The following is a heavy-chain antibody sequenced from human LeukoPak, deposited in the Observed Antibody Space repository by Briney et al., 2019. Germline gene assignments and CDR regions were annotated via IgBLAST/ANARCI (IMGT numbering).Heavy chain of an antibody. Sequence: SETLSLTCTVSGGSIKSGNYYWGWIRQPPGKGLEWIGHIYYAGSTSYNVSLESRLTVSIDTSKNQFSLKLGSVTAADTAVYHCVRVGAAGWFDPWGQGTLVTVSS. V-gene: IGHV4-39*07. CDR1: GGSIKSGNYY. CDR3: VRVGAAGWFDP. CDR2: IYYAGST. J-gene: IGHJ5*02. D-gene: IGHD6-25*01.